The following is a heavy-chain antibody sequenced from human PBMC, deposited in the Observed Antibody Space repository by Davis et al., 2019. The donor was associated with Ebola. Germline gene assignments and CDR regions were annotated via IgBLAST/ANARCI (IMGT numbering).Heavy chain of an antibody. J-gene: IGHJ5*02. V-gene: IGHV4-34*01. Sequence: MPSETLSLTCAVYGGSFSGYYWSWIRQPPGKGLEWIGEINHSGSTNYNPSLKSRVTISVDTSKNQFSLKLSSVTAADTAVYYCARVKYQLLLATWPWGQGTLVTVSS. D-gene: IGHD2-2*01. CDR3: ARVKYQLLLATWP. CDR2: INHSGST. CDR1: GGSFSGYY.